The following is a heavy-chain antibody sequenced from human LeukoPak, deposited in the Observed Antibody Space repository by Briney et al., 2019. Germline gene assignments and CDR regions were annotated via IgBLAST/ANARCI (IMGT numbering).Heavy chain of an antibody. CDR3: APEDTAMVEHLDSDY. J-gene: IGHJ4*02. Sequence: PGGSLRLSCAVSGFTFSRYSMNWVRQAPGKGLEWVSSISNIGTSIYYADSVKGRFTISRDNAKNSLYLQMDSLRAEDTAVYYCAPEDTAMVEHLDSDYWGQGTLVTVSS. CDR2: ISNIGTSI. V-gene: IGHV3-21*01. D-gene: IGHD5-18*01. CDR1: GFTFSRYS.